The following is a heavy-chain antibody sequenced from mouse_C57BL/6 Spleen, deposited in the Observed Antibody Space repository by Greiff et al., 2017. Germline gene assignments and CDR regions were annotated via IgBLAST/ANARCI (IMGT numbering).Heavy chain of an antibody. CDR3: ARSYCGRSYGYCDV. Sequence: EVQLVESGPELVKPGASVTLSCKASGYTFTDYNMHWVKQSHGQSLEWIGYINPNNGGTSYNQKFKGKATLTVNKSSSTAYMELRSLTSVDSAVYYWARSYCGRSYGYCDVWGTGTTVTVSS. CDR1: GYTFTDYN. D-gene: IGHD1-1*01. J-gene: IGHJ1*03. CDR2: INPNNGGT. V-gene: IGHV1-22*01.